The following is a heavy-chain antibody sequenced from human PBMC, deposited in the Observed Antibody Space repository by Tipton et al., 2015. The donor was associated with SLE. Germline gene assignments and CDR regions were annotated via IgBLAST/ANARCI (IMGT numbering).Heavy chain of an antibody. J-gene: IGHJ3*02. D-gene: IGHD3-22*01. V-gene: IGHV4-61*02. CDR3: ARGFDDSSGNAFDI. Sequence: LTCTVSGGSISSGSYYWSWIRQPAGKGLEWIGRIYTSGSTNYNPSLKSRVTMSVDTSKNQFSLKLSSVTAADTAVYYCARGFDDSSGNAFDIWGQGTMVTVSS. CDR1: GGSISSGSYY. CDR2: IYTSGST.